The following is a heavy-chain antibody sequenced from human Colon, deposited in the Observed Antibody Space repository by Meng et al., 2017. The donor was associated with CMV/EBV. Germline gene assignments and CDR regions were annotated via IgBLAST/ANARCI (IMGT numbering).Heavy chain of an antibody. Sequence: ETLSLTCAASGFTFSNHDIHWVRQVPGDGLEWVTAIDTAGDTYYSASVKGRFTISRENAKNSLYLQMNNLRAGDTAVYYCAREIEKPGNWYFDLWGRGTLVTVSS. V-gene: IGHV3-13*01. CDR2: IDTAGDT. CDR3: AREIEKPGNWYFDL. J-gene: IGHJ2*01. CDR1: GFTFSNHD. D-gene: IGHD1-1*01.